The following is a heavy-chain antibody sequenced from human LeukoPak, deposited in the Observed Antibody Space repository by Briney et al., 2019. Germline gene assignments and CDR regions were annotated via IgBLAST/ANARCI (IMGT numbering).Heavy chain of an antibody. CDR2: ISSKADRT. D-gene: IGHD1-26*01. CDR3: AKESPYPVGGKSRAYYFDS. Sequence: GGSLRLSCAASGFTFSSYSMNWVRQAPGKGLEWVSAISSKADRTYYVDSVKGRFTISRDTSKNTVYLQMNSLRVEDTAVYYCAKESPYPVGGKSRAYYFDSWGQGTLVTV. J-gene: IGHJ4*02. CDR1: GFTFSSYS. V-gene: IGHV3-23*01.